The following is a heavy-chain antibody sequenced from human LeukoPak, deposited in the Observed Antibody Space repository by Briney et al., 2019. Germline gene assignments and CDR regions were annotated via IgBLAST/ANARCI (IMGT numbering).Heavy chain of an antibody. J-gene: IGHJ4*02. V-gene: IGHV4-59*01. D-gene: IGHD3-16*01. CDR2: VFYSGST. CDR1: GDSLTSSH. CDR3: ARLGEHNRKD. Sequence: PSETLSLTCTLSGDSLTSSHWTWIRQPPGKGLEWIGYVFYSGSTNYNPSPKSRVTISIGTANDRFSLRLTSVTAADTAVYYCARLGEHNRKDGGRGILVSVSS.